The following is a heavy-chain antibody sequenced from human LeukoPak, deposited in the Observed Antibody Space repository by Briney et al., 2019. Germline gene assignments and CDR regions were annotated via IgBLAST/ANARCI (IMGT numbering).Heavy chain of an antibody. CDR3: ARTTEGYCRGRSCYSYYYYMDV. D-gene: IGHD2-15*01. CDR1: GGSISSYY. J-gene: IGHJ6*03. Sequence: SETLSLTCTVSGGSISSYYWSWIRQPPGKGLEWIGYIHYSGSTNYDPSLKSRVTISVDTSKNQFSLKLSSVTAADTAVYYCARTTEGYCRGRSCYSYYYYMDVWGKGTTVTVSS. CDR2: IHYSGST. V-gene: IGHV4-59*01.